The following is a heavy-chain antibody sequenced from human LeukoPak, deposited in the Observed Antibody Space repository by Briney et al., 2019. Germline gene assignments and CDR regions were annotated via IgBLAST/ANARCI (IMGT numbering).Heavy chain of an antibody. CDR2: ISSSSSYI. CDR1: GFTFGSYS. Sequence: GGSLRLSCAASGFTFGSYSMNWVRQAPGKGLEWVSSISSSSSYIYYADSVKGRFTISRDNAKNSLYLQMNSLRAEDTAVYYCARDHRRNTDLFDPWGQGTLVTVSS. V-gene: IGHV3-21*01. CDR3: ARDHRRNTDLFDP. D-gene: IGHD1/OR15-1a*01. J-gene: IGHJ5*02.